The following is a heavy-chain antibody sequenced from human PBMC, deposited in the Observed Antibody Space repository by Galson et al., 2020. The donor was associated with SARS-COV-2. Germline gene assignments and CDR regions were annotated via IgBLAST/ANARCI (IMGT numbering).Heavy chain of an antibody. CDR2: IWYDGSNK. V-gene: IGHV3-33*06. J-gene: IGHJ4*02. CDR1: GFTFSSYG. Sequence: GGSLRLSCAASGFTFSSYGMHWVRQAPGKGLEWVAVIWYDGSNKYYADSLKGRFTISRDNSKNTLYLQMNSLRAEDTAVYYCAKEGHYYDSSGYFLDYWGQGTLVTVSS. D-gene: IGHD3-22*01. CDR3: AKEGHYYDSSGYFLDY.